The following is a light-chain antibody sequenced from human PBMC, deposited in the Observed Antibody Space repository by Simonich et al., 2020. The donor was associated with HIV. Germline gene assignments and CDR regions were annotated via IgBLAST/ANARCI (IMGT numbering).Light chain of an antibody. CDR2: GAS. Sequence: EIVMSQSPATLSVSPGERATLSCKAGQSVNNNLDWYQQKPGQAPRLLIYGASTRATGIPARFSGSGSGTEFTLTITSMQSEDFAVYYCQQYNYWLITFGQGTRLEIK. V-gene: IGKV3-15*01. CDR1: QSVNNN. J-gene: IGKJ5*01. CDR3: QQYNYWLIT.